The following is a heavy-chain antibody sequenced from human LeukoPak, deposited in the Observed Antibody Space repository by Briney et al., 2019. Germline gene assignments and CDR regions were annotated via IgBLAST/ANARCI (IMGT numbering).Heavy chain of an antibody. CDR3: ARGTEMTSFTGYYSFDY. D-gene: IGHD3-9*01. V-gene: IGHV4-4*07. Sequence: SETLSLTCTVSGGSISTFFWTWIRQSAGKGLEWIGRIYTGTTYYNPSLESRATISVATSNNRFSLKLTSLTAADTAVYYCARGTEMTSFTGYYSFDYWGRGSLVTVSS. CDR1: GGSISTFF. CDR2: IYTGTT. J-gene: IGHJ4*02.